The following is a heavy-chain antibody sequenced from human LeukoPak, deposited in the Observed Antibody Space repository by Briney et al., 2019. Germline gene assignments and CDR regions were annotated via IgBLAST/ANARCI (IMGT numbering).Heavy chain of an antibody. J-gene: IGHJ4*02. CDR2: VPYSGST. CDR3: AVKIAAAGFY. V-gene: IGHV4-31*03. D-gene: IGHD6-13*01. Sequence: SETLSLTCSVSGGSISSGGYYWSWIRQHPGKGLVWIGYVPYSGSTFYNLSLKSRVTISLDTTKNQFSLRLTSVTAADTAVYYCAVKIAAAGFYWGQETLVTVSS. CDR1: GGSISSGGYY.